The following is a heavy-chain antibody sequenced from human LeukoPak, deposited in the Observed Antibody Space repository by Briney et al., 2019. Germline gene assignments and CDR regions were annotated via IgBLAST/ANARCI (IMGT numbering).Heavy chain of an antibody. D-gene: IGHD3-22*01. V-gene: IGHV5-51*01. J-gene: IGHJ3*02. CDR1: GYSFTSYW. CDR2: VYPGDSDT. CDR3: ARLTRGYYYDSSGYYNVSDAFDI. Sequence: PGESLQISCKGSGYSFTSYWIGWVRQMPGKGLEWMGIVYPGDSDTRYSPSFQGQVTISADKSISTAYLQWSSLKASDTAMYYCARLTRGYYYDSSGYYNVSDAFDIWGQGTMVTVSS.